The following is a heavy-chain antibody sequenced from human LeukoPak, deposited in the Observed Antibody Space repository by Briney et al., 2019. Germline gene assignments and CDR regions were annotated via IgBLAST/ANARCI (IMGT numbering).Heavy chain of an antibody. D-gene: IGHD1-26*01. CDR1: GGSVSSGSYY. V-gene: IGHV4-61*01. CDR3: ARILVGATADF. J-gene: IGHJ4*02. Sequence: SETLSLTCTVSGGSVSSGSYYWSWIRQPPGKALEWIAFIYYTGGTSDNPSLRDRVTMSIDTSKNQFSLTLSSVTAADTAVYYCARILVGATADFWGQGTLVTISS. CDR2: IYYTGGT.